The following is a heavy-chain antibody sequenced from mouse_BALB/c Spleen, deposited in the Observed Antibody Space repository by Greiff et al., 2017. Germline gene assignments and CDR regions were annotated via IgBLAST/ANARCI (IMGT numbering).Heavy chain of an antibody. J-gene: IGHJ2*01. CDR1: GFTFSSYA. CDR2: ISSGGSYT. Sequence: EVQLVESGGGLVKPGGSLKLSCAASGFTFSSYAMSWVRQTPEKRLEWVATISSGGSYTYYPDSVKGRFTISRDSAKNTLYLQMSSLRSEDTAMYYCARLAPYYFDYWGQGTTLTVSS. CDR3: ARLAPYYFDY. V-gene: IGHV5-9-3*01.